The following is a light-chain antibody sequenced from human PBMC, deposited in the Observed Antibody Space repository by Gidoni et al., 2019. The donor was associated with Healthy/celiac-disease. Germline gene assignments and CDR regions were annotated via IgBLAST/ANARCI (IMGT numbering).Light chain of an antibody. J-gene: IGKJ1*01. CDR3: QQSYSTQWA. CDR2: AAS. Sequence: PPSLSASGGDRVPIACRASQGISSYLHWYLQKPGKAPKLLIYAASNLHSGVPSRFSGSGSGTDFTLTISSLEPEDFATYYCQQSYSTQWAFGQGTKVEIK. CDR1: QGISSY. V-gene: IGKV1-39*01.